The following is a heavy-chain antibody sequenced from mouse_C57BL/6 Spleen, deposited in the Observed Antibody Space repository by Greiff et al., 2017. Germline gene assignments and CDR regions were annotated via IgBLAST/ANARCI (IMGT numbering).Heavy chain of an antibody. CDR2: INPGSGGT. CDR1: GYAFTNYL. J-gene: IGHJ2*01. V-gene: IGHV1-54*01. CDR3: ARCNDGSGDY. D-gene: IGHD2-3*01. Sequence: VQGVESGAELVRPGTSVKVSCKASGYAFTNYLIEWVKQRPGQGLEWIGVINPGSGGTNYNEKFKGKATLTADKSSSTAYMQLSSLTSEDSAVYFCARCNDGSGDYWGQGTTLTVSS.